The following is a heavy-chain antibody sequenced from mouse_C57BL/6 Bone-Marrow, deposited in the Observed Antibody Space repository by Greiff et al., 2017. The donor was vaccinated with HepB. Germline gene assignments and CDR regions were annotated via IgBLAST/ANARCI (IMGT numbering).Heavy chain of an antibody. V-gene: IGHV5-9-1*02. J-gene: IGHJ1*03. Sequence: EVKLVESGEGLVKPGGSLKLTCAVSGFTLSSFAMSWVRRNPAKRLEWVAYISSGGDYIYYADTAKGRFTISRDNARHTLYLQMSSLKSADTAMCYCTRDPAHWYFDVWGTVTTVTVAS. D-gene: IGHD1-2*01. CDR1: GFTLSSFA. CDR2: ISSGGDYI. CDR3: TRDPAHWYFDV.